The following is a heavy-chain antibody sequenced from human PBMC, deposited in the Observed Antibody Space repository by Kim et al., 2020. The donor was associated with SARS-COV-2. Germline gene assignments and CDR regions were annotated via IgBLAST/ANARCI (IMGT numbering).Heavy chain of an antibody. Sequence: GTHDYAAPVKGRFTISRDDSKNTLYLQMNSLKTEDTAVYYCTHRRLPQDYWGQGTLVTVSS. V-gene: IGHV3-15*01. J-gene: IGHJ4*02. D-gene: IGHD6-25*01. CDR2: GTH. CDR3: THRRLPQDY.